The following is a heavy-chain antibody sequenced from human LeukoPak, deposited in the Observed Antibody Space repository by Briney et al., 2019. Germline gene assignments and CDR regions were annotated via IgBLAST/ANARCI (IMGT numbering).Heavy chain of an antibody. CDR3: ARGEGYGSGTVHFDY. Sequence: SGTLSLTCTVSGGSISSSNWWSWVRRPPGKGLGWIGEVYHSGATNYNPSLRSRVIISADRSSNQFSLRLNSVTAADTAVFYCARGEGYGSGTVHFDYWGRGSLVTVSS. D-gene: IGHD3-10*01. V-gene: IGHV4-4*02. CDR2: VYHSGAT. J-gene: IGHJ4*02. CDR1: GGSISSSNW.